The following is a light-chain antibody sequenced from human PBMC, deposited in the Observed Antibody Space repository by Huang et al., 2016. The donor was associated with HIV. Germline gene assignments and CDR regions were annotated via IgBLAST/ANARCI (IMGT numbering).Light chain of an antibody. V-gene: IGKV2-28*01. CDR3: MQDLQTPYT. CDR1: QSLLDSNGYNY. J-gene: IGKJ2*01. Sequence: DIVMTQSSLSLPVPPGEAASISCMSSQSLLDSNGYNYLSWNVQKPGQSPQLLSSLASNRAPGVPDRFSGSGSGTHFTLKISRVEAEDAGVYYCMQDLQTPYTFGQGTKLEIK. CDR2: LAS.